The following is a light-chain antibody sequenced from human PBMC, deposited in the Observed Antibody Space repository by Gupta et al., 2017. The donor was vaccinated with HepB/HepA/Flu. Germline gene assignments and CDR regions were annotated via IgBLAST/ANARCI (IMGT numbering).Light chain of an antibody. V-gene: IGLV2-23*02. CDR3: CSSAGYSTFWV. J-gene: IGLJ3*02. CDR1: SSDIGSYNL. CDR2: EVS. Sequence: QSALTQPASVSGSPGQSITISCTGTSSDIGSYNLVSWYQQYPGKAPKLMIYEVSKWPAGVSNRFSGSKSGNTASLTISGLQAEDEADYYCCSSAGYSTFWVFGGGTKLTVL.